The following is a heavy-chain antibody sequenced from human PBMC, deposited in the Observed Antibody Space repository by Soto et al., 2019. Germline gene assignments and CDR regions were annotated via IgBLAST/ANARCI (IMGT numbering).Heavy chain of an antibody. CDR3: ARQSRAYYYYGVDV. Sequence: EMHLVESGGGSVQPGGSLRLSCAASGFTFSSFWMSWVRRAPVKGLEWVANIKQDGSDKYYVDSVKGRFTISRDNANNSLYLQMNSLRAEDTAVYYCARQSRAYYYYGVDVWGQGSTVTVSS. CDR1: GFTFSSFW. V-gene: IGHV3-7*05. J-gene: IGHJ6*02. CDR2: IKQDGSDK.